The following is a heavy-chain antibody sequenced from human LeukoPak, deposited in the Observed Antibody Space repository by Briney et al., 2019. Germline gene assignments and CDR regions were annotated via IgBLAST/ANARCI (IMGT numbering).Heavy chain of an antibody. CDR3: ARGLIAVAGGRDFDY. D-gene: IGHD6-19*01. CDR1: GGTFSSYA. CDR2: IIPIFGTA. Sequence: GASVKVPCKASGGTFSSYAISWVRQAPGQGLEWMGGIIPIFGTANYTQKFQGRVTITADESTSTAYMELSSLRSEDTAVYYCARGLIAVAGGRDFDYWGQGTLVTVSS. J-gene: IGHJ4*02. V-gene: IGHV1-69*01.